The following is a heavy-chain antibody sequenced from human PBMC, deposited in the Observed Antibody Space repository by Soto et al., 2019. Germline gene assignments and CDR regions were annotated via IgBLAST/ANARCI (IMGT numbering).Heavy chain of an antibody. J-gene: IGHJ4*02. CDR3: ARDGGAY. V-gene: IGHV3-30-3*01. Sequence: QVQLVESGGGVVQPGRSLRLSCAASGFTFSSYAMHWVRRAPGKGLEWMAVMSYDGSNKYYADSVKGRFTISRDNSKNTLYLQMNSLRPDDTALYYCARDGGAYWGQGTLVSVSS. CDR2: MSYDGSNK. D-gene: IGHD3-16*01. CDR1: GFTFSSYA.